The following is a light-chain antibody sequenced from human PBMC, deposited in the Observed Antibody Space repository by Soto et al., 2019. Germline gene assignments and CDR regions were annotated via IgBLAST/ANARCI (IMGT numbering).Light chain of an antibody. V-gene: IGKV3-15*01. CDR2: DVS. CDR3: QQYNNWPFS. J-gene: IGKJ5*01. CDR1: QGVTTN. Sequence: EIVMTQSPATLFVSPGDRAILSCRAGQGVTTNFAWYQQKSGQSPRLLIYDVSQRATGVPARFSGTGSETDFTLTISGLQSEDSAVYFCQQYNNWPFSFGQGTRLEIK.